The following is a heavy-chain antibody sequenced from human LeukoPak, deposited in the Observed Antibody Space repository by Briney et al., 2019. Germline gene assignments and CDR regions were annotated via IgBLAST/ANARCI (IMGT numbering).Heavy chain of an antibody. D-gene: IGHD6-19*01. CDR2: IYYSGST. CDR3: ARAQGWRLGFDY. V-gene: IGHV4-59*01. CDR1: GGSISSYY. Sequence: SETLSLTCTVSGGSISSYYWSWIRQPPGKGLEWIGYIYYSGSTNYNPSLKSRVTISVDTSKNQFSLKLSSVTAADTAVYYCARAQGWRLGFDYWGQGTLVTVSS. J-gene: IGHJ4*02.